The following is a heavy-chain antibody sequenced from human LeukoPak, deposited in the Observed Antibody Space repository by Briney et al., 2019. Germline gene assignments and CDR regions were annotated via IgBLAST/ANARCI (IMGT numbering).Heavy chain of an antibody. Sequence: GGSLRLSCAASGFTVSSKYMSWVRQAPGKGLEWVSVIYSGGSTYYTDSVKGRFTISRDNSKNTLYLQMNSLRAEDTAVYYCARGYPYCSGGSCYLDYWGQGTLVTVSP. V-gene: IGHV3-53*01. J-gene: IGHJ4*02. CDR2: IYSGGST. D-gene: IGHD2-15*01. CDR1: GFTVSSKY. CDR3: ARGYPYCSGGSCYLDY.